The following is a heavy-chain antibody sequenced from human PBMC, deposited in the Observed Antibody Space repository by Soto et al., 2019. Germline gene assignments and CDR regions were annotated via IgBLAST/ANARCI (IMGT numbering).Heavy chain of an antibody. J-gene: IGHJ4*02. CDR1: GFTFSYYA. CDR2: ISYDGSDK. CDR3: AKGLGELSPESFDY. Sequence: QVQLVESGGGVVQPGRSLRLSCAASGFTFSYYAMHWVRQAAGKGLEWVAVISYDGSDKYYADSVKGRFTISRDNSKNTLNLQMNSLRADDTAVYYCAKGLGELSPESFDYWGQGTLITVSS. D-gene: IGHD3-16*02. V-gene: IGHV3-30*18.